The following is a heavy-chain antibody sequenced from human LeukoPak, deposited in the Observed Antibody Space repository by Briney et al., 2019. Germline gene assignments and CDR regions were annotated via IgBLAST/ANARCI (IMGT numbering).Heavy chain of an antibody. CDR2: ISYDGSNK. D-gene: IGHD1-26*01. CDR3: AKGLRGSYYPDC. J-gene: IGHJ4*02. V-gene: IGHV3-30*18. CDR1: GFTFSDYG. Sequence: GGSLRLSCAASGFTFSDYGMHWVRQAPGKGLEWVAVISYDGSNKYYADSVKGRFTISRDPSKNTLSLQMNSLRAEDTAVYYCAKGLRGSYYPDCWGQGTLVTVSS.